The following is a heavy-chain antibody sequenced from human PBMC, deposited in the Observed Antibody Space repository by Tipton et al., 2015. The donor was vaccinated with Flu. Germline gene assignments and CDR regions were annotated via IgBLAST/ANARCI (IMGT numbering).Heavy chain of an antibody. D-gene: IGHD3-3*01. CDR1: GFTFSSHE. V-gene: IGHV3-48*03. Sequence: GSLRLSCAASGFTFSSHEMNWVRQAPGKGLEWVSYISSSGSTIYYADSVKGRFTISRDNAKNSLYLQMNSLRAEDTALYYCAKGDWGKGYDFWSGYFGYYYYGMDVWGQGTTVTVSS. J-gene: IGHJ6*02. CDR2: ISSSGSTI. CDR3: AKGDWGKGYDFWSGYFGYYYYGMDV.